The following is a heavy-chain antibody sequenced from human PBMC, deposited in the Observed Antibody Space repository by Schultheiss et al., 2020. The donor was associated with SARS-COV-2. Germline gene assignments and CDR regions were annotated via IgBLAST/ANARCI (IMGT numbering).Heavy chain of an antibody. CDR3: AKSPDTAMVRTAAFDI. V-gene: IGHV3-23*01. CDR2: ISGSGGST. CDR1: GFTFSSYA. D-gene: IGHD5-18*01. Sequence: GGSLRLSCAASGFTFSSYAMSWVRQAPGKGLEWVSAISGSGGSTYYADSVKGRFTISRDNSKNTLYLQMNSLRAEDTAVYYCAKSPDTAMVRTAAFDIWGQGTMVTVSS. J-gene: IGHJ3*02.